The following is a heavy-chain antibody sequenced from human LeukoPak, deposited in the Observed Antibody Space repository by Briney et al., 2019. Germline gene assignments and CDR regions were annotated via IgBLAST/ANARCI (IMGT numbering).Heavy chain of an antibody. CDR3: ARVALRPIDYSNPEFDP. V-gene: IGHV3-48*01. CDR1: GFTFSSYS. Sequence: PGGSLRLSCAASGFTFSSYSMNWVRQAPGLGLEWVSYITSDSVTMLYADSVKGRFTASRDNAENSMYLQMNSLRAEDAAVYYCARVALRPIDYSNPEFDPWGQGTLVTVSS. CDR2: ITSDSVTM. J-gene: IGHJ5*02. D-gene: IGHD4-11*01.